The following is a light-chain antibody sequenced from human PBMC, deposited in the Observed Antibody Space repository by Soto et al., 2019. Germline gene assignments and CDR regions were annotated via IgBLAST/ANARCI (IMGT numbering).Light chain of an antibody. CDR3: QQGYSTPQT. J-gene: IGKJ1*01. CDR1: QGISSH. Sequence: DIQMTQSPSSLSASAGDRVTITCRASQGISSHLNRYQQKPGKAPKLLIYAASSLQSGVPSRFSGSGSGTDVTLTINSLQPEDFATYYCQQGYSTPQTFGQGTKVEIK. V-gene: IGKV1-39*01. CDR2: AAS.